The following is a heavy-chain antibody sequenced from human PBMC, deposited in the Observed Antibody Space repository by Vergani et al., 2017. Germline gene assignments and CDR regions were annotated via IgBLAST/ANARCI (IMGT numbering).Heavy chain of an antibody. D-gene: IGHD1-26*01. V-gene: IGHV4-39*01. J-gene: IGHJ2*01. CDR2: FNYVGRT. Sequence: QLQLQGSGPGLVKPSETLSFICTVSGGSTNPSSSFWGWTRQSPGKGLEWIGCFNYVGRTYYIPSLQSRATVFVDTSKNQFSQNLTSVTAADTAVYYCARRRSHNWCFDLWGRGTLVTVSS. CDR1: GGSTNPSSSF. CDR3: ARRRSHNWCFDL.